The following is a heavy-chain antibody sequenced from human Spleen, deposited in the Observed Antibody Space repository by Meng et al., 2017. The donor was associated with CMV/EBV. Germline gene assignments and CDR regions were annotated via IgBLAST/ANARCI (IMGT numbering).Heavy chain of an antibody. Sequence: GSLRLSCTVSGGSISSYYWSWIRQPPGKGLEWIGYIYNSGTTNYNPSLKSRVTMSVDTSKNQFSLRLTSVTAADTAVYYCARADGDFIDYWGQGTLVTVSS. D-gene: IGHD4-17*01. J-gene: IGHJ4*02. CDR3: ARADGDFIDY. CDR1: GGSISSYY. V-gene: IGHV4-59*01. CDR2: IYNSGTT.